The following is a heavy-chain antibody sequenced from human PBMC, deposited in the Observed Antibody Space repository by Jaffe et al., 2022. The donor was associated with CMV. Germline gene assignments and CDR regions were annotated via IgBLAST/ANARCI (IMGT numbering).Heavy chain of an antibody. CDR1: GGSVSNSPYD. J-gene: IGHJ6*03. V-gene: IGHV4-39*01. CDR3: ARHSYDGMSAYFYYMDV. D-gene: IGHD3-16*01. Sequence: QLQLQESGPGLVKPSETLSLTCSVSGGSVSNSPYDWGWIRQPPGKGLEWIGNIHSTGSTYYNPSLKSRVTISVDTSKNQFSLTLTSVTAADAAVYFCARHSYDGMSAYFYYMDVWGKGTTVTVSS. CDR2: IHSTGST.